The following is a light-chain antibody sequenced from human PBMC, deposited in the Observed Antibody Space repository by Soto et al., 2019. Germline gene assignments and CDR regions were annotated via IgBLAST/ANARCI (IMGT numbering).Light chain of an antibody. Sequence: IVITQSPATLSLSPGERATLSCRASQSFSSYLAWYQQKPGQAPRLLIYDASNRATGIPARFSGSGSGTDFTLTISSLEPEDFAVYYCQQRSNWPPVLTFGGGTKV. CDR1: QSFSSY. J-gene: IGKJ4*01. V-gene: IGKV3-11*01. CDR2: DAS. CDR3: QQRSNWPPVLT.